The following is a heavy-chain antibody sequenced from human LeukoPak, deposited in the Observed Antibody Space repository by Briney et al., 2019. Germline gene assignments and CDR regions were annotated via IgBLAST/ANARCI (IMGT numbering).Heavy chain of an antibody. Sequence: ASVKVSCKASGYTFTGYYMHWVRQAPGQGLEWMGWINPNSGDTKYGQKFQGRVTMTRDTSISTAYMELSRLTSDDAAVDYCARVGQVVPYYYYDIDVWGQGTTVTVSS. CDR2: INPNSGDT. J-gene: IGHJ6*02. D-gene: IGHD6-6*01. CDR1: GYTFTGYY. CDR3: ARVGQVVPYYYYDIDV. V-gene: IGHV1-2*02.